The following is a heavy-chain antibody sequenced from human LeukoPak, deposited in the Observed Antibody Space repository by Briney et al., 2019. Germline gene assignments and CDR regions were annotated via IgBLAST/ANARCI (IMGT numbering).Heavy chain of an antibody. V-gene: IGHV3-7*05. CDR3: ASRVGATGGSYFDY. Sequence: GGSLRLSCAASGVTFSSYWMSWVRQAPGKGLEWVASIKQDGSEKYYVDSVKGRFTISRDNAKNSLYLQMDSLRAEDTAVYYCASRVGATGGSYFDYWGQGTLVTVSS. D-gene: IGHD1-26*01. CDR2: IKQDGSEK. CDR1: GVTFSSYW. J-gene: IGHJ4*02.